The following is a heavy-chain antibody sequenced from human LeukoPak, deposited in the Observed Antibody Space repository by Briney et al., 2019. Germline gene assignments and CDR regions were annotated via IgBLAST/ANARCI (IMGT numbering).Heavy chain of an antibody. CDR3: ATQPLFCSGGSCYDY. CDR1: GGSISSSSYY. J-gene: IGHJ4*02. V-gene: IGHV4-39*01. D-gene: IGHD2-15*01. CDR2: IYYSGST. Sequence: SETLSLTCTVSGGSISSSSYYWGWIRQPPGKGLERIGSIYYSGSTYYNPSLKSRVTISVDTSKNQFSLKLSSVTAADTAVYYCATQPLFCSGGSCYDYWGQGTLVTVSS.